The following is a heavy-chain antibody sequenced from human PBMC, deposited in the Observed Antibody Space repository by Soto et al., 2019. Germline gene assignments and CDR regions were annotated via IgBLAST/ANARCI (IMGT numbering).Heavy chain of an antibody. CDR2: ISWNSVSI. D-gene: IGHD1-1*01. V-gene: IGHV3-9*01. CDR3: AKXMEXGXXXXXYYXMDV. J-gene: IGHJ6*02. CDR1: GFNFNDYG. Sequence: EVQLVESGGDLVQPGRSLRLSCAASGFNFNDYGMHWVRQAPGKXLXWVXSISWNSVSIGYADSVKGRFTISRDNAKNSLYLQMNSLRAEDTALYYCAKXMEXGXXXXXYYXMDVWGQGTTVTVSS.